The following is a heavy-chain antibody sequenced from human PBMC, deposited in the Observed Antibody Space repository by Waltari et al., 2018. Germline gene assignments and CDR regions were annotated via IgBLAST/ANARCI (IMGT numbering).Heavy chain of an antibody. CDR2: IYSGGST. CDR1: GFTVSSNY. Sequence: EVQLVESGGGLVQPGGSLRLSCAASGFTVSSNYMSWVRQAPGKGLEWVSVIYSGGSTYYADSVKGRFTISRDNSKNTLYLQMNSLRAEDTAVYYCARDGYGGNPWYFDYWGQGTLVTVSS. J-gene: IGHJ4*02. CDR3: ARDGYGGNPWYFDY. D-gene: IGHD4-17*01. V-gene: IGHV3-66*01.